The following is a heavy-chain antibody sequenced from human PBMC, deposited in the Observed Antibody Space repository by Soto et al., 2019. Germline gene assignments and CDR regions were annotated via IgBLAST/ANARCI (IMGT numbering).Heavy chain of an antibody. CDR1: GGTFSSYA. V-gene: IGHV1-69*13. CDR2: IIPIFGTA. CDR3: VSPVSGKLAYYYYYGMDV. J-gene: IGHJ6*02. Sequence: SVKVSCKASGGTFSSYAISWVRQAPGQGLEWMGGIIPIFGTANYAQKFQGRVTITADESTSTAYMELSSLRAEDTAVYYCVSPVSGKLAYYYYYGMDVWGQGTTLTVSS. D-gene: IGHD1-26*01.